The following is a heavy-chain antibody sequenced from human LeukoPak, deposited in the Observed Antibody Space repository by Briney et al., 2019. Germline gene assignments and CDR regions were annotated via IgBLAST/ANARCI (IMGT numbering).Heavy chain of an antibody. V-gene: IGHV4-61*02. D-gene: IGHD2-2*01. CDR3: VRIVVVPAALYYYYMDV. CDR1: GGSISSGSYY. Sequence: SQTLSLTCTVSGGSISSGSYYWSWIRQPAGKGREWIGRIYTSGSTNYYPSLKSRVTISVDTSKNQFSLKLGSVTAADTAVYYCVRIVVVPAALYYYYMDVWGKGTTVTVSS. CDR2: IYTSGST. J-gene: IGHJ6*03.